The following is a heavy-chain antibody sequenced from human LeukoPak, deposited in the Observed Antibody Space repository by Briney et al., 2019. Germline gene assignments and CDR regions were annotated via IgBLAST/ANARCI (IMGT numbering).Heavy chain of an antibody. CDR1: GGSISSYY. V-gene: IGHV4-4*07. D-gene: IGHD6-13*01. CDR2: IYTSGST. CDR3: ARGCIAAAGIQAPTCSNDEGGDY. J-gene: IGHJ4*02. Sequence: TPSETLSLTCTVSGGSISSYYWSWIRQPAGKGLEWIGRIYTSGSTNYNPSLKSRVTMSVDTSKNQFSLKLSSVTAADTAVYYCARGCIAAAGIQAPTCSNDEGGDYWGQGTLVTVSS.